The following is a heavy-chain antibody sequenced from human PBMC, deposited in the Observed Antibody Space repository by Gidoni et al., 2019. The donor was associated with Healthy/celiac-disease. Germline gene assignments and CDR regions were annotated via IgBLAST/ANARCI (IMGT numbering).Heavy chain of an antibody. V-gene: IGHV3-48*02. CDR2: ISSSSSTI. Sequence: EVQLVESGGGLVQPGGSLTLSCSASGFTFSSYSMNWVRQAPGKGLEWVSYISSSSSTIYYADSVKGRFTISRDNAKNSLYLQMNSLRDEDTAVYYCARDPSHVEMATTYFDYWGQGTLVTVSS. CDR3: ARDPSHVEMATTYFDY. CDR1: GFTFSSYS. J-gene: IGHJ4*02. D-gene: IGHD5-12*01.